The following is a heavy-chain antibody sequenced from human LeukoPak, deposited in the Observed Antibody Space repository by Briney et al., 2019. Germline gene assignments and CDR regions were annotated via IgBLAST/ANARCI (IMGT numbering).Heavy chain of an antibody. J-gene: IGHJ4*02. V-gene: IGHV3-23*01. CDR1: GFTFSTYA. CDR2: ISGSGGST. D-gene: IGHD6-13*01. Sequence: PGGSLRLSCAASGFTFSTYAMSWVRQAPGKGLEWVSGISGSGGSTYNADSVKGRFSISRDNSKNTLYLQMNSLRAEDTAFYYCARGWYPFDYWGQGTLVTVSS. CDR3: ARGWYPFDY.